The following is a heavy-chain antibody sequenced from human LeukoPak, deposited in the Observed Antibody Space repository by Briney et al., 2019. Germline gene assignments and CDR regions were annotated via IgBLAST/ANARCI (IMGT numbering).Heavy chain of an antibody. CDR3: ASLTGYSSGSQIDDAFDI. Sequence: GASVKVSCKASGYTFGTHWMHWVRQAPGQGLEWMGIINPSGDFRSYAQKFKGRVTVTRDMSTSTVYMELSSLRSEDTAVYYCASLTGYSSGSQIDDAFDIWGQGTMVTVSS. J-gene: IGHJ3*02. D-gene: IGHD6-19*01. V-gene: IGHV1-46*01. CDR2: INPSGDFR. CDR1: GYTFGTHW.